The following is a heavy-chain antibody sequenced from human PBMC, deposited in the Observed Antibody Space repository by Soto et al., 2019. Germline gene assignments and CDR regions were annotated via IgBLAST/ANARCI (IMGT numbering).Heavy chain of an antibody. V-gene: IGHV4-59*01. CDR3: ARGFVVVPAALSSGPDWFDP. J-gene: IGHJ5*02. Sequence: PSETLSLTCTVSGGSISSYYWSWIRQPPGKGLEWIGYIYYSGSTNYNPSLKSRVTISVDTSKNQFSLKLSSVTAADTAVYYCARGFVVVPAALSSGPDWFDPWGQGTLVTVSS. CDR2: IYYSGST. D-gene: IGHD2-2*01. CDR1: GGSISSYY.